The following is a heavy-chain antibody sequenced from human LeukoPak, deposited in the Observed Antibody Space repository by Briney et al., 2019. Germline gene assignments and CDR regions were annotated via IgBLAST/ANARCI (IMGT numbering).Heavy chain of an antibody. CDR1: GYSFTSYW. CDR2: IYPGDSDT. Sequence: GESLKISCKGSGYSFTSYWIGWVRQMPGKGLDWMGIIYPGDSDTRYSPSFQGQVTISADKSISTAYLQWSSLKASDTAMYYCARSEVVTDPASQLAYWGQGTLVTVSS. CDR3: ARSEVVTDPASQLAY. D-gene: IGHD2-21*02. J-gene: IGHJ4*02. V-gene: IGHV5-51*01.